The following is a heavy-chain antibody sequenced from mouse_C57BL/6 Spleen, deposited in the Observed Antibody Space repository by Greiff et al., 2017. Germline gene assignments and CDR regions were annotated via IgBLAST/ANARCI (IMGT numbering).Heavy chain of an antibody. J-gene: IGHJ4*01. V-gene: IGHV1-55*01. CDR1: GYTFTSYW. Sequence: VKLQQPGAELVKPGASVKMSCKASGYTFTSYWITWVKQRPGQGLEWIGDIYPGSGSTNYNEKFKSKATLTVDTSSSTAYMQLSSLTSEDSAVYYCARSWDEDAMDYWGQGTSVTVSS. CDR2: IYPGSGST. D-gene: IGHD4-1*01. CDR3: ARSWDEDAMDY.